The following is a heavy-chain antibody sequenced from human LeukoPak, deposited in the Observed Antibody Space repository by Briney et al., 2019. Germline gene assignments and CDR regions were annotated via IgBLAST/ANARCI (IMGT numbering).Heavy chain of an antibody. CDR2: IIPILGIA. J-gene: IGHJ6*03. V-gene: IGHV1-69*04. CDR1: GGAFSSYA. D-gene: IGHD2-2*01. Sequence: SVKVSCKASGGAFSSYAISWVRQAPGQGLEWMGRIIPILGIANYAQKFQGRVTITADKSTSTAYMELSSLRSEDTAVYYCARGPIVVVPAAVPHYYYYYMDVWGKGTTVTVSS. CDR3: ARGPIVVVPAAVPHYYYYYMDV.